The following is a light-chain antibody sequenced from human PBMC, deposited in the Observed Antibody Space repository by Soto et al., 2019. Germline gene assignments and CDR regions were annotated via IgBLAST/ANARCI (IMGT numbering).Light chain of an antibody. CDR3: QQSYSTPLT. V-gene: IGKV1-39*01. CDR2: AAS. CDR1: QSISSY. Sequence: DMQMTHSPSSLCASVGDRVSSTGRASQSISSYLNWYQQKPGKAPKLLIYAASSLQSGVPSRFSGSGSGTDFTLTISSLQPEDFATYYCQQSYSTPLTFGGGTKVDIK. J-gene: IGKJ4*01.